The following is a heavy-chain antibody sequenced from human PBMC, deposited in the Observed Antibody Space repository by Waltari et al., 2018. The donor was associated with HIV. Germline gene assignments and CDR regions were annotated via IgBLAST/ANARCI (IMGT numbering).Heavy chain of an antibody. CDR2: IYYSGST. V-gene: IGHV4-59*01. CDR3: ARGGLVVWVTDAFDI. J-gene: IGHJ3*02. D-gene: IGHD2-15*01. CDR1: GGSISSYY. Sequence: QVQLQESGPGLVKPSETLSLTCTVSGGSISSYYWSWIRQPPGKGLEWIGYIYYSGSTNYNPSLKSRVTISVDTSKNQFSLKLSSVTAADTAVYYCARGGLVVWVTDAFDIWGQGTMVTVSS.